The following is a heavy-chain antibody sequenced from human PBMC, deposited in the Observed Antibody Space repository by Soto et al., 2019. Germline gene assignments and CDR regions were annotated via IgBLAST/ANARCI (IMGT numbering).Heavy chain of an antibody. D-gene: IGHD2-15*01. CDR1: GGSVSSGSYY. V-gene: IGHV4-61*01. CDR3: ARVGDCSGGSCYYFDY. CDR2: IYYSGST. Sequence: QVQLQESGPGLVKPSETLSLTCTVSGGSVSSGSYYWSWIRQPPGKGLEWIGYIYYSGSTNYNPSLKSRVTISVDTSKNQFSLKLSSVTAADTAVYYCARVGDCSGGSCYYFDYWGQGTLVTVSS. J-gene: IGHJ4*02.